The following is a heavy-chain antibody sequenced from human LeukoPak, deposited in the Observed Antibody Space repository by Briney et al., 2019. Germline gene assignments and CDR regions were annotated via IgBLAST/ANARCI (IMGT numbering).Heavy chain of an antibody. CDR2: IIPSFATA. CDR3: ARDAVGGYYFDY. Sequence: ASLTVSCKASGGTFSRQPISWVRQAPGQGLEWMGGIIPSFATATYARKFQGRVTITADESTSTVYMEVSSLRSEDTAVYHCARDAVGGYYFDYWGQGTLITVSS. CDR1: GGTFSRQP. D-gene: IGHD1-26*01. V-gene: IGHV1-69*01. J-gene: IGHJ4*02.